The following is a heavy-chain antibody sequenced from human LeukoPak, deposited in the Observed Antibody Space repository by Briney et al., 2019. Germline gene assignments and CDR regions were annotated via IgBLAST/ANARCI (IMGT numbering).Heavy chain of an antibody. Sequence: PGGSLRLSCAASGFTFSSYGMHWVRQAPGKGLEWVAFIRYDGSNKYYADSVKGRFTISRDNSKNTLYLRMNGLRAEDTAVYYCAKVLRSHPTSFDYWGQGTLVTVSS. CDR1: GFTFSSYG. D-gene: IGHD3-10*01. CDR2: IRYDGSNK. V-gene: IGHV3-30*02. CDR3: AKVLRSHPTSFDY. J-gene: IGHJ4*02.